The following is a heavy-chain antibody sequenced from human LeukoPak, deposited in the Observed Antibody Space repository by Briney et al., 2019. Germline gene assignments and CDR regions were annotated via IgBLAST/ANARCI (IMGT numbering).Heavy chain of an antibody. Sequence: SETLSLTCAVYGGSFSGYYWTWIRQPPGKVLEWIGVIHHSGSTNYNPSLQSRVIISVDTSKNQFSLKLSCLTAADTAVYYCARRLRLPDTYSGGWNNWFDPWGQGTLVTVSS. CDR1: GGSFSGYY. J-gene: IGHJ5*02. CDR3: ARRLRLPDTYSGGWNNWFDP. V-gene: IGHV4-34*01. CDR2: IHHSGST. D-gene: IGHD6-19*01.